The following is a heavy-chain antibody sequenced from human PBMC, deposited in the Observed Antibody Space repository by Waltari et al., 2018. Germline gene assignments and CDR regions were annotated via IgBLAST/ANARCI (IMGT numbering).Heavy chain of an antibody. Sequence: QLQLQESGPGLVKPSETLSLTCTVSGGSISRGSYYWGWIRQPPGKGLESIGYISYSGTTYYNLSLKSRVTMSVDTSRDHDSLSLRSVAAADTAVYYCARYYGNGEGWLDPWGQGTLVTVSS. CDR3: ARYYGNGEGWLDP. CDR2: ISYSGTT. CDR1: GGSISRGSYY. V-gene: IGHV4-39*07. D-gene: IGHD3-3*01. J-gene: IGHJ5*02.